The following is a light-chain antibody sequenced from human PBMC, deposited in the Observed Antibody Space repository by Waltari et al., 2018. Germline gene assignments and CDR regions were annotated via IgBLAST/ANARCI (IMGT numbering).Light chain of an antibody. V-gene: IGKV3-15*01. CDR3: QQYSNWPPWT. J-gene: IGKJ1*01. CDR2: DTS. Sequence: ELMMTQSPATLSVSPGERATLSCRVSQSVSRKLAWYQQKPGQAPRLLIYDTSSRATDIPARFSGSGSGTEFTLTISSLQSEDFAVYYCQQYSNWPPWTFSQGTKVEI. CDR1: QSVSRK.